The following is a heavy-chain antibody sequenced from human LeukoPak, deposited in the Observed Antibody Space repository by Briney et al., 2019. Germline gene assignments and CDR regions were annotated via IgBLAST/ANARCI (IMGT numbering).Heavy chain of an antibody. J-gene: IGHJ5*02. CDR2: INPSGGST. V-gene: IGHV1-46*01. CDR3: ARFPTLIAAVSSGFDP. D-gene: IGHD6-13*01. CDR1: GYTFTSYY. Sequence: ASVKVSCKASGYTFTSYYMHWVRQAPGQGLEWMGIINPSGGSTSYAQKFQGRVTMTRDTSTSTVYMELSSLRSEDTAVYYCARFPTLIAAVSSGFDPWGQGTLVTVSS.